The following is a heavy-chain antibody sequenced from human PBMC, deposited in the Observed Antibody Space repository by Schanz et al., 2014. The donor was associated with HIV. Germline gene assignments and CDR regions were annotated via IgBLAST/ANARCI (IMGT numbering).Heavy chain of an antibody. CDR3: ARVATWDYYGMDV. CDR2: ISFDESNV. CDR1: GFTFSSYA. Sequence: QVQLVESGGGVVQPGRSLRLSCAASGFTFSSYAMHWVRQAPGKGLEWVAVISFDESNVYYADSVKGRFTISRDNSKNTLYLQMNSLRAEDTAVYYCARVATWDYYGMDVWGQGTTLTVSS. J-gene: IGHJ6*02. V-gene: IGHV3-30-3*01.